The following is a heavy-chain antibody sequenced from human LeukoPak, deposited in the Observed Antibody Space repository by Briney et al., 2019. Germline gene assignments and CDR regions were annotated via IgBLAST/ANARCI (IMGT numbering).Heavy chain of an antibody. CDR2: IFSSGTTI. D-gene: IGHD3-22*01. Sequence: GGSLRLSCAASGFTFSDYYMSWIRQAPGKGLEWVSYIFSSGTTIYYADSVKGRFTISRDNAKNSLYLQINSLGPEDTAVYFCARDPYSGNYGSYYYYYMDVWGKGTTVTVSS. J-gene: IGHJ6*03. CDR1: GFTFSDYY. V-gene: IGHV3-11*04. CDR3: ARDPYSGNYGSYYYYYMDV.